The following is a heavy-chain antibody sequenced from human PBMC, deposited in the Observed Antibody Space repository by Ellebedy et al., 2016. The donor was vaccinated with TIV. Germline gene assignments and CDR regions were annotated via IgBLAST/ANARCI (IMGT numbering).Heavy chain of an antibody. J-gene: IGHJ4*03. D-gene: IGHD2-21*01. CDR1: GFTFSSYD. CDR3: ARVRFGDTAVDY. Sequence: GGSLRLSCAASGFTFSSYDMHWVRQGTGQGLEWVSAFGTAGDTYYPGSVKGRFPISRENAKHSLYLQIPSLRAEDTAVYYCARVRFGDTAVDYWGQGTLVTVSS. V-gene: IGHV3-13*01. CDR2: FGTAGDT.